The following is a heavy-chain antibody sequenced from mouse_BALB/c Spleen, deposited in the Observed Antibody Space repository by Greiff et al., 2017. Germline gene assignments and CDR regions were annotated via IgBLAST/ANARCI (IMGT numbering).Heavy chain of an antibody. CDR3: ARRPYGSSYGYFDV. V-gene: IGHV2-2*02. Sequence: VQLQESGPGLVQPSQSLSITCTVSGFSLTSYGVHWVRQSPGKGLEWLGVIWSGGSTDYNAAFISRLSISKDNSKSQVFFKMNSLQANDTAIYYCARRPYGSSYGYFDVWGAGTTVTVSS. J-gene: IGHJ1*01. CDR1: GFSLTSYG. CDR2: IWSGGST. D-gene: IGHD1-1*01.